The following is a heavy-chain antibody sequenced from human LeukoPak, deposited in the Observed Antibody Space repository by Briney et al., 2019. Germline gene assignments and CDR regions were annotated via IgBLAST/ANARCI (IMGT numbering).Heavy chain of an antibody. Sequence: PSQTLSLTCTVSGGSISSSSYSWSWIRQPAGKGLEWIGRICTSGSTNYNPSLKSRVTMSVDTSKNQFSLKLSSVTAADTAVYYCARDRDSGSYHYYYYYMDVWGKGTTVTISS. CDR3: ARDRDSGSYHYYYYYMDV. CDR2: ICTSGST. CDR1: GGSISSSSYS. J-gene: IGHJ6*03. V-gene: IGHV4-61*02. D-gene: IGHD1-26*01.